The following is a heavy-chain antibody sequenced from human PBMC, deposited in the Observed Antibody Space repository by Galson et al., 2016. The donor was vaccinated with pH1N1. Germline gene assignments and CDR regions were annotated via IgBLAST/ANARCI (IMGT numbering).Heavy chain of an antibody. CDR2: TYYRSKWYN. CDR1: GDSVSSHSAA. V-gene: IGHV6-1*01. Sequence: CAISGDSVSSHSAAWNWIRQSPSRGLEWLGRTYYRSKWYNDYAVSVKSRITINPDTSKNQFSLQLNSVTPGYTAVYYCARDGIAAAGIRRDQYYFDYWGQGTLVTVSS. J-gene: IGHJ4*02. CDR3: ARDGIAAAGIRRDQYYFDY. D-gene: IGHD6-13*01.